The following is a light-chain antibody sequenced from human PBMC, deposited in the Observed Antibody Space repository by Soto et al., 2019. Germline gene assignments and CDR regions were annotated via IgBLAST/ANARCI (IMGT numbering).Light chain of an antibody. CDR3: SSYKSSSTYL. V-gene: IGLV2-14*03. CDR1: SSDVGRYNY. CDR2: DVS. J-gene: IGLJ1*01. Sequence: QSVLTQPASVSASPGQSITISCTGTSSDVGRYNYVSWYQRYPGKAPKLILYDVSKRPSGVADRFAGSKSGNTASLTISGLQPEDEADYYCSSYKSSSTYLFGTGTKLTVL.